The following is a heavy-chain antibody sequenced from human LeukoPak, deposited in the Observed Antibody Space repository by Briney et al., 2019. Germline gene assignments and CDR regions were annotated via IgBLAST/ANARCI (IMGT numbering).Heavy chain of an antibody. J-gene: IGHJ5*02. CDR2: IYPADSDI. CDR3: ARQEYCSGGSCYTWFDP. CDR1: GYSINNYW. D-gene: IGHD2-15*01. V-gene: IGHV5-51*01. Sequence: GESLKISCQGSGYSINNYWIGWVRQMPGKGLEWMGIIYPADSDIRYSPSFQGQVTISADKSISTAYLQWSSLKASDTAMYYCARQEYCSGGSCYTWFDPWGQGSLVTVSS.